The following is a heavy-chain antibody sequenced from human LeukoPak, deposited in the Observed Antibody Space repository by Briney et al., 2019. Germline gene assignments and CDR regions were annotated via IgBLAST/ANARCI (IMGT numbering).Heavy chain of an antibody. Sequence: SETLSLTCSVSDDSITMYYWTWIRQPPGKGLEWIGYVDHTGSTNFNPSLNGRVSISRDTSKNQFSLKLSSVTAADTAVYYCARGRQRITIFKTFDYWGQGTLVTVSS. CDR2: VDHTGST. D-gene: IGHD3-3*01. CDR3: ARGRQRITIFKTFDY. V-gene: IGHV4-59*12. J-gene: IGHJ4*02. CDR1: DDSITMYY.